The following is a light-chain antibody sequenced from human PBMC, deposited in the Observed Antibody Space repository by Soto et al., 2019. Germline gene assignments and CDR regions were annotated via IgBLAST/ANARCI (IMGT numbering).Light chain of an antibody. V-gene: IGKV3-20*01. Sequence: EIVLTQSPGTLSLSPGERATLSCRASQSVCSSNLAWYQPRPGQAPRLLIYGASTRVTGIPDKFSCSVCGTDITLTISRLEPEDLAVYYCQQYGSAWTFGQGTKVEIK. CDR1: QSVCSSN. CDR2: GAS. J-gene: IGKJ1*01. CDR3: QQYGSAWT.